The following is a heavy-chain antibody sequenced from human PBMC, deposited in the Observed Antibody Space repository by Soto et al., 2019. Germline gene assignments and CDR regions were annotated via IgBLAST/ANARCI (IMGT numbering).Heavy chain of an antibody. D-gene: IGHD5-18*01. CDR1: GFTFSSYG. V-gene: IGHV3-30*18. J-gene: IGHJ4*02. CDR2: ISYDGSNN. CDR3: AKYIVKYTYGAWDY. Sequence: QVQLVESGGAVVQPGKSLRLSCAASGFTFSSYGMYWVRQAPGKGLEWVAAISYDGSNNYHADSVKCRFTISRDNSKNTLYLQLNRLRTEDTAVYYCAKYIVKYTYGAWDYWGQGVLVTVSS.